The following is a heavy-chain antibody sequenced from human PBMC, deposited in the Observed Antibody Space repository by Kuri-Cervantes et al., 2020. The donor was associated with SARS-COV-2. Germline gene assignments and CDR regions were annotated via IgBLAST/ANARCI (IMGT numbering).Heavy chain of an antibody. CDR1: GGTFSSYA. D-gene: IGHD1-1*01. CDR2: IIPIFGTA. J-gene: IGHJ4*02. V-gene: IGHV1-69*05. Sequence: SVKVSCKASGGTFSSYAISWVRQAPGQGLEWMGGIIPIFGTANYAQKFQGRVTITTDESTSTAYMELNSLRAEDTAVYYCARGYRYNLPYFDYWGQGTLVTVSS. CDR3: ARGYRYNLPYFDY.